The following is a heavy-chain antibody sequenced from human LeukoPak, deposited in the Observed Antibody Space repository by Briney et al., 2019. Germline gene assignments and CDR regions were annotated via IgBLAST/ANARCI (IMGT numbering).Heavy chain of an antibody. CDR2: IIPIFGTA. D-gene: IGHD3-22*01. CDR3: ARGGMQNYYDSSGYPTYWYFDL. Sequence: SVKVSCKASGGTFSSYAISWVRQAPGQGLEWMGGIIPIFGTANYAQKFQGRVTITADESTSTAHMELSSLRSEDTAVYYCARGGMQNYYDSSGYPTYWYFDLWGRGTLVTVSS. J-gene: IGHJ2*01. CDR1: GGTFSSYA. V-gene: IGHV1-69*13.